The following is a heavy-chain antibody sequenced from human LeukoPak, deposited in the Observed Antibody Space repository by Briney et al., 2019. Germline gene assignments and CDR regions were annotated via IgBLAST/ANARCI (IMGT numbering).Heavy chain of an antibody. V-gene: IGHV3-30-3*01. Sequence: GSLRLSCAASGFTFSNYPIHWVRQAPGEGLEWVAVISYDGTDKYYANSVKGRFTISRDNSKNTLYLQMNSLTAEDTAVYYCARAPNGIYCSTSSCHLDYWGQGTLVTVSS. CDR3: ARAPNGIYCSTSSCHLDY. D-gene: IGHD2-2*01. CDR1: GFTFSNYP. J-gene: IGHJ4*02. CDR2: ISYDGTDK.